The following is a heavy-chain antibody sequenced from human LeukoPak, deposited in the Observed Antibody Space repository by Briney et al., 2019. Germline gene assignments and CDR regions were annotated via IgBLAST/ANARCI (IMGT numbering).Heavy chain of an antibody. CDR3: ARDYGRSRDYGMDV. D-gene: IGHD3-10*01. CDR1: GFTFNSNY. V-gene: IGHV3-53*01. J-gene: IGHJ6*02. Sequence: GGSLRLSCAASGFTFNSNYMSWVRQAPGKGLEWVSVIYSTGTTHYSDSVKGRFTISRDNAKNTLFLQMNSLRAEDTAMYYCARDYGRSRDYGMDVWGQGTTVTVSS. CDR2: IYSTGTT.